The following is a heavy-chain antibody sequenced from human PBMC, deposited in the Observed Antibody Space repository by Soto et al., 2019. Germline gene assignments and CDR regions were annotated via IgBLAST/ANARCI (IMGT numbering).Heavy chain of an antibody. CDR3: ARGSGVPTLRLMDC. Sequence: QVRLQESGPGLVKPSETLSLTCTVSGGTISTYYWNWIRQPPGKGLEWIGYIYYSGSTNYNPARRGRTSLSLDTAKSLFSLRRDSLTAADTAVYYCARGSGVPTLRLMDCWGQGNTVTVSS. CDR1: GGTISTYY. J-gene: IGHJ6*02. V-gene: IGHV4-59*01. D-gene: IGHD2-2*01. CDR2: IYYSGST.